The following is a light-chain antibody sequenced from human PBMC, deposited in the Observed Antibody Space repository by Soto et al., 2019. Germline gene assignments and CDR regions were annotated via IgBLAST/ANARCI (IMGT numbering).Light chain of an antibody. Sequence: DIQMTQSPSTLSASVGDRVTITCRASQSPSSSLAWYQQKPGKAPKLLIYKASSLESGVPSRFSGSGSWTEVTLTISSLQPDDFATYYCQQYNSYPWTFGQGTKVEIK. CDR2: KAS. V-gene: IGKV1-5*03. CDR3: QQYNSYPWT. CDR1: QSPSSS. J-gene: IGKJ1*01.